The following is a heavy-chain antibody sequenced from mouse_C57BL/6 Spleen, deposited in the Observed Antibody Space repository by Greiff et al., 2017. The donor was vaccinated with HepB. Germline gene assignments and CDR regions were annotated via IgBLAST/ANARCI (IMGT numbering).Heavy chain of an antibody. CDR3: ARLGYYGSSLYWYFDV. CDR2: ISSGGSYT. D-gene: IGHD1-1*01. V-gene: IGHV5-6*01. Sequence: EVQRVESGGDLVKPGGSLKLSCAASGFTFSSYGMSWVRQTPDKRLEWVATISSGGSYTYYPDSVKGRFTISRDNAKNTLYLQMSSLKSEDTAMYYCARLGYYGSSLYWYFDVWGTGTTVTVSS. CDR1: GFTFSSYG. J-gene: IGHJ1*03.